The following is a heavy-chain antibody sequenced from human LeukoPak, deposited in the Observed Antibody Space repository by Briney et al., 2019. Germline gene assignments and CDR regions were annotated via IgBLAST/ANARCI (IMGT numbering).Heavy chain of an antibody. V-gene: IGHV1-69*04. CDR3: ARGEQWLVSGDFDY. D-gene: IGHD6-19*01. J-gene: IGHJ4*02. Sequence: ASVKVSCKASGGTFSSYAISWVRQAPGQGLEWMGRIIPILGIANYAQKFQGRVTITADKSTSTAYMELSSLRSEDTAVYYCARGEQWLVSGDFDYWGQGTLVTVSS. CDR1: GGTFSSYA. CDR2: IIPILGIA.